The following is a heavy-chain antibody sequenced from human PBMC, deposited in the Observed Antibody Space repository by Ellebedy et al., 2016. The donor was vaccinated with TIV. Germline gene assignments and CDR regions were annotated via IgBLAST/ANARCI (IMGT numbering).Heavy chain of an antibody. D-gene: IGHD3-22*01. CDR1: GFTFSSYS. CDR2: ISSSSSYI. V-gene: IGHV3-21*01. J-gene: IGHJ4*02. Sequence: GGSLRLSXAASGFTFSSYSMNWVRQAPGKGLEWVSSISSSSSYIYYADSVKGRFTISRDNAKNTLYLQMNSLRAEDTAVYYCAKDQRYYYDSSGFDYWGQGTLVTVSS. CDR3: AKDQRYYYDSSGFDY.